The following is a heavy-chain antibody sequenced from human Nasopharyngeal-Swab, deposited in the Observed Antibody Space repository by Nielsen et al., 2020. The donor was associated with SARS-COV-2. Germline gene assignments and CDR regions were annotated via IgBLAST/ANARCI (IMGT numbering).Heavy chain of an antibody. D-gene: IGHD3-10*01. CDR1: GFTFSNYN. Sequence: GGSLRLSCAASGFTFSNYNMHWVRQAPGKGLEWISYISKSSSTVYYADSVKGRFTISRDNAKNSLYLEMTSLRADDTAVYYCARTSYYGSGSLDYWVQGTQVTVSS. CDR3: ARTSYYGSGSLDY. J-gene: IGHJ4*02. V-gene: IGHV3-48*04. CDR2: ISKSSSTV.